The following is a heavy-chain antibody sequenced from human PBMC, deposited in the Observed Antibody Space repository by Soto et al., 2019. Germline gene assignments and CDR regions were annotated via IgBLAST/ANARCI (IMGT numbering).Heavy chain of an antibody. Sequence: QITLKESGPTLVKPTQTLTLTCTFSGFSLSTSGVGVGWIRQPPGKALEWLALIYWDDDKRYSPSLKSRLTITKDTSKNQVVLTMTNMDPVDTATYYCAHSPRQLDDFWSGYSYYFDYWGQGTLVTVSS. J-gene: IGHJ4*02. CDR3: AHSPRQLDDFWSGYSYYFDY. V-gene: IGHV2-5*02. CDR2: IYWDDDK. D-gene: IGHD3-3*01. CDR1: GFSLSTSGVG.